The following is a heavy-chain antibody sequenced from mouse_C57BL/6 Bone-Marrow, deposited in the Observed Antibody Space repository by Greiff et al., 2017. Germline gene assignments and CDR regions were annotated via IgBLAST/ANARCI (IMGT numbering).Heavy chain of an antibody. CDR3: ARHYYGSSYWYFDV. V-gene: IGHV5-17*01. J-gene: IGHJ1*03. Sequence: EVMLVESGGGLVKPGGSLKLSCAASGFTFSDYGMHWVRQAPEKGLEWVAYISSGSSTIYYADTVKGRFTISRDNAKNTLFLRMTSLRSEDTAMYYCARHYYGSSYWYFDVWGTGTTVTVAS. CDR1: GFTFSDYG. CDR2: ISSGSSTI. D-gene: IGHD1-1*01.